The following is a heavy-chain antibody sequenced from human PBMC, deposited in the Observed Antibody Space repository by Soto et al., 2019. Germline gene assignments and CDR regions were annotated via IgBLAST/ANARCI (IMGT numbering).Heavy chain of an antibody. J-gene: IGHJ5*02. D-gene: IGHD2-15*01. CDR1: GFAFSIYA. Sequence: GGSLRLSCAASGFAFSIYAMHWVRQAPGKGLEWVAVISYDGSNKYYADSVKGRFTISRDNSKNTLYLQMNSLRAEDTAVYYCARDNLYCSGGSCYSHCNWFDPWGQGTLVTVSS. V-gene: IGHV3-30-3*01. CDR2: ISYDGSNK. CDR3: ARDNLYCSGGSCYSHCNWFDP.